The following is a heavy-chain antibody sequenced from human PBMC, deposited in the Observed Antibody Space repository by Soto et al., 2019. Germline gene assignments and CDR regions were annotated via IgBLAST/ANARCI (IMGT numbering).Heavy chain of an antibody. J-gene: IGHJ4*02. CDR3: ARMGNIVANY. CDR2: IIPILGIA. Sequence: QVQLVQSGAEVKKPGSSVKVSCKASGGTFSSYTISWVRQAPGQGLEWMGRIIPILGIANYAQKFQGRVTITADKSTSKAYIELSSLRSEDTAVYYCARMGNIVANYWGQGTLVTVSS. D-gene: IGHD5-12*01. CDR1: GGTFSSYT. V-gene: IGHV1-69*02.